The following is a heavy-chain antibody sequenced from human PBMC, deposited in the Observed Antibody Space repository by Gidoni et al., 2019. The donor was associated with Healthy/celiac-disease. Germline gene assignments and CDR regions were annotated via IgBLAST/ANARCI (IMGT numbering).Heavy chain of an antibody. D-gene: IGHD1-7*01. CDR1: GFTFSSYW. CDR2: IKQDGSEK. Sequence: EVQLVESGGGLVQPGGSLRLSCAASGFTFSSYWMNWVRQAPGKGLEWVANIKQDGSEKYYVDSVKGRFTISRDNAKNSLYLQMNSLRAEDTAVYYCARDLYNWNYDYGWYFDYWGQGTLVTVSP. J-gene: IGHJ4*02. CDR3: ARDLYNWNYDYGWYFDY. V-gene: IGHV3-7*01.